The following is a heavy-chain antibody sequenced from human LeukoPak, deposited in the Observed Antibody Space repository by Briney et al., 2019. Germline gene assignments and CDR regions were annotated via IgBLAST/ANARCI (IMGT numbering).Heavy chain of an antibody. CDR2: IYRGGNI. J-gene: IGHJ4*02. Sequence: GGSLRLACAASGFTVTTIYMSLVRQPPGKGLEWVAIIYRGGNIYYANSVKGRFTISRQYSENTVYLQMNSLRPDDTAIYYCVKYFDFDFGGAFWGQGTLVTVSS. D-gene: IGHD2-21*01. V-gene: IGHV3-53*04. CDR3: VKYFDFDFGGAF. CDR1: GFTVTTIY.